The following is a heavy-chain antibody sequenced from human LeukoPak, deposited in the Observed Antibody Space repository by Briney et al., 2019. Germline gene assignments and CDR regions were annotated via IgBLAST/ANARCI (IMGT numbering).Heavy chain of an antibody. J-gene: IGHJ4*02. CDR2: IYYTGST. CDR1: GGSISSGSYY. V-gene: IGHV4-39*07. D-gene: IGHD6-19*01. CDR3: ARGSYPGWYNGEFDY. Sequence: SETLSLTCTVSGGSISSGSYYWGWIRQPPRKGLEWIGSIYYTGSTYYNPSLKSLVTISVDTSKSQFSLKLSSVTAADTAVYYCARGSYPGWYNGEFDYWGQGALVIVSS.